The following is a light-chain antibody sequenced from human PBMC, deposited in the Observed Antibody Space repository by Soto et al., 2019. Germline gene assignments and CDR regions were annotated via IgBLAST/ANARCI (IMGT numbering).Light chain of an antibody. Sequence: IVMTQSPDTLSVSPGERATLSCRASQSVSSNLAWYQQKPGQAPRLLIYGASSRATGIPDRFSGSGSGTDFTLTISRLEPEDFAVYYCQQYGGSFRVFGPGTKVDIK. J-gene: IGKJ3*01. CDR3: QQYGGSFRV. V-gene: IGKV3-20*01. CDR1: QSVSSN. CDR2: GAS.